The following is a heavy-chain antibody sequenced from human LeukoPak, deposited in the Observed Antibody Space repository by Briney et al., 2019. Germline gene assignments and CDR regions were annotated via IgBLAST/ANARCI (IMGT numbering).Heavy chain of an antibody. CDR3: AGDRPLTDAFDI. Sequence: PGGSLRLSCAASGFTFSSYWMHWVRQAPGKGLVWVSRINSDGSSTSYADSVKGRFTISRDNAKNTLYLQMNSLRAEDTAVYYCAGDRPLTDAFDIWGQGTMVTVSS. D-gene: IGHD6-6*01. J-gene: IGHJ3*02. V-gene: IGHV3-74*01. CDR1: GFTFSSYW. CDR2: INSDGSST.